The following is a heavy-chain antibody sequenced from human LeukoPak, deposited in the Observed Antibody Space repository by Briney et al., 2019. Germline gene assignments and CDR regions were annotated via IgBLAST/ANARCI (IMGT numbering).Heavy chain of an antibody. CDR1: GYTFTGYY. CDR3: AREEFGELSPYYYGMDV. D-gene: IGHD3-10*01. Sequence: ASVKVACKASGYTFTGYYMHWVRQAPGQGHELMGWINPNSGGTNYAQKFQGRVTMTRDTSISTAYMELSRLRSDDTAVYYCAREEFGELSPYYYGMDVWGQGTTVTVSS. V-gene: IGHV1-2*02. CDR2: INPNSGGT. J-gene: IGHJ6*02.